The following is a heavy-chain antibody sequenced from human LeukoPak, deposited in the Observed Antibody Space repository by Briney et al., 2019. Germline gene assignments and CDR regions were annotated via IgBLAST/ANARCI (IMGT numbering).Heavy chain of an antibody. J-gene: IGHJ4*02. CDR2: ISGSGGST. D-gene: IGHD2-2*01. Sequence: GGSLRLFCAASGFTFSSYAVTWVRQAPGKGLEWVSAISGSGGSTYYADSVKGRFTISRDNSKNTLYLQMNSLRAEDTAVYYCAKDVRYCSSTSCYPENLDYWGQGTLVTVSS. CDR3: AKDVRYCSSTSCYPENLDY. V-gene: IGHV3-23*01. CDR1: GFTFSSYA.